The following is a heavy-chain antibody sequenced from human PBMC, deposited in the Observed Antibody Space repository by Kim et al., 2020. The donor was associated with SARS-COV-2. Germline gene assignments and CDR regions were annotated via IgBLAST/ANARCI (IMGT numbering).Heavy chain of an antibody. D-gene: IGHD3-3*01. J-gene: IGHJ6*02. CDR2: ISGSGGST. Sequence: GGSLRLSCAASGFTFSSYAMSCVRQAPGKGLEWVSAISGSGGSTYYADSVKGRFTISRDNSKNTLYLQMNSLRAEDTAVYYCAKDRGTYYDFWSGYFSHGMDVWGQGTTVTVSS. V-gene: IGHV3-23*01. CDR3: AKDRGTYYDFWSGYFSHGMDV. CDR1: GFTFSSYA.